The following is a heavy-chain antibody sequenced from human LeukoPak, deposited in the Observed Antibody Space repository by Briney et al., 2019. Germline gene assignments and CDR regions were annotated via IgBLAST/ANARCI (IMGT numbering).Heavy chain of an antibody. D-gene: IGHD2-2*01. J-gene: IGHJ4*02. CDR1: GFTFDEYA. CDR2: ISGDGSKT. CDR3: AKDRYCRSTSCPTDH. V-gene: IGHV3-43*02. Sequence: PGGSLRLSCAASGFTFDEYAMHWVRQAPGKGLEWVSLISGDGSKTYYADSAKGRFTISRDNNKNSLYLQMNSLRTEDTALYYCAKDRYCRSTSCPTDHWGQGTLVTVSS.